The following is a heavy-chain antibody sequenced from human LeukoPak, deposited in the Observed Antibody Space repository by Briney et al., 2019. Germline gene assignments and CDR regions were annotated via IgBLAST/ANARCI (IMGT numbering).Heavy chain of an antibody. CDR3: ANSANYGGNSGYFDY. J-gene: IGHJ4*02. CDR2: IYYSGST. D-gene: IGHD4-23*01. Sequence: SETLSLTCTVSGGSISSSSYYWGWIRQPPGKGLEWIGSIYYSGSTYNPSLKSRVTISIDTSKNQFSLKLSSVTAADTAVYYCANSANYGGNSGYFDYWGQGTLVTVSS. V-gene: IGHV4-39*01. CDR1: GGSISSSSYY.